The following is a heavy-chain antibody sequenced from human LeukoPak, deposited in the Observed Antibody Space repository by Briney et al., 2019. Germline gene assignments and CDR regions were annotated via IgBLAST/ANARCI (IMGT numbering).Heavy chain of an antibody. CDR1: GFTFSTYA. CDR3: AKIRGYSYGYGDY. Sequence: GGSLRLSCVASGFTFSTYAMSWVRQAPGKGLEWVSDISDGGSNTYYADSVKGRFTISRDNSKNTLYLQMSSLRAEDTAVYFCAKIRGYSYGYGDYWGQGTLVTVSS. CDR2: ISDGGSNT. V-gene: IGHV3-23*01. D-gene: IGHD5-18*01. J-gene: IGHJ4*02.